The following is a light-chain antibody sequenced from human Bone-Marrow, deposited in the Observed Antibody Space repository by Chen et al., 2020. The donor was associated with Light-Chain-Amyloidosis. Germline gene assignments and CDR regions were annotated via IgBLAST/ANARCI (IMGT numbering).Light chain of an antibody. CDR3: QKYNNVPLT. Sequence: DIQMTQSPSSLSASVGDRVTITCRASQDISHYLAWYQQKPGKPPKQLIYAASTLQSGVPSRFSGSRSGTDFSLIISSLQPEDVATYYCQKYNNVPLTFGGGTMVEIQ. CDR1: QDISHY. CDR2: AAS. V-gene: IGKV1-27*01. J-gene: IGKJ4*01.